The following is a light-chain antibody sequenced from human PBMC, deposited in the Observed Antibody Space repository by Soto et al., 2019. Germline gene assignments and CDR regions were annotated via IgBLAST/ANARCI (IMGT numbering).Light chain of an antibody. CDR1: TSNILRNY. J-gene: IGLJ1*01. V-gene: IGLV1-47*01. Sequence: SVLTQPPSASGNPGQRLTISCSGGTSNILRNYVYWYRQLPGTAPRLLISMNDQRPSGVPDRFSGSKSGTSASLAISGLRSEDEADYYCASWDDSLSGYVFGTGTKVTVL. CDR2: MND. CDR3: ASWDDSLSGYV.